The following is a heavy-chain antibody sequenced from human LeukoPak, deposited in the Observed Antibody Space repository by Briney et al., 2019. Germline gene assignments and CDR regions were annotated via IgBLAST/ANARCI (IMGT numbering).Heavy chain of an antibody. V-gene: IGHV3-7*01. CDR1: GFTFSSYA. CDR3: ARRDSSGYYRPPDY. CDR2: IKQDGSEK. Sequence: GRSLRLSCAASGFTFSSYAMHWVRQAPGRGLEWVANIKQDGSEKNYVDSVKGRFTISRDNAKNPLYLQMNSLRAEDTAMYYCARRDSSGYYRPPDYWGQGTLVTVSS. J-gene: IGHJ4*02. D-gene: IGHD3-22*01.